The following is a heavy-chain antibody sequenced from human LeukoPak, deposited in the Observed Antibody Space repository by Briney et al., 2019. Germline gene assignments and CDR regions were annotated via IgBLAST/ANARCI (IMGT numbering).Heavy chain of an antibody. CDR3: ARDKGLAAAGHWYFDL. J-gene: IGHJ2*01. V-gene: IGHV4-59*01. D-gene: IGHD6-13*01. CDR1: GGSISSYY. Sequence: SETLSLTCTVSGGSISSYYWSWIRQPPGKGLEWIGYIYYSGSTNYNPSLKSRVTISVDTSKNQFSLKLTSVTAADTAVYYCARDKGLAAAGHWYFDLWGRGTLVTVSS. CDR2: IYYSGST.